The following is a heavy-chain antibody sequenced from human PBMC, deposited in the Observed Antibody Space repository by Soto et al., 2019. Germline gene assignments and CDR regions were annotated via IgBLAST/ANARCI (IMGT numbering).Heavy chain of an antibody. J-gene: IGHJ4*02. Sequence: ASVKVSCKASGYSFTSHDINWVRQASGQGPEWIGWMNPDSGDTGYAQNFQGRVTMTRNTFTRTAYMELSSLRSEDTAVYYCARVGGNWNDDYFDYWGQGTLVTVSS. CDR1: GYSFTSHD. V-gene: IGHV1-8*01. D-gene: IGHD1-1*01. CDR3: ARVGGNWNDDYFDY. CDR2: MNPDSGDT.